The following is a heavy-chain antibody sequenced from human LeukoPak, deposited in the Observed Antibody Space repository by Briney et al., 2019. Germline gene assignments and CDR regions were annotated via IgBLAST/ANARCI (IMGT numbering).Heavy chain of an antibody. Sequence: SETLSLTCTVSGESISGFYWTWIRQPPGKGLEWIGYIYYSGSTNYNPSLKSRVTISVDTSKNQFSLKLSSVTAADTAVYYCARDRILDYWGQGTLVTVSS. V-gene: IGHV4-59*01. CDR3: ARDRILDY. CDR2: IYYSGST. CDR1: GESISGFY. J-gene: IGHJ4*02.